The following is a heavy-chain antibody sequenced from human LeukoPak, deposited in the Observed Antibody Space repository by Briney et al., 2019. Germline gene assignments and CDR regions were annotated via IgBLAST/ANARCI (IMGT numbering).Heavy chain of an antibody. CDR1: GYTFTSYG. Sequence: EASVKVSCKASGYTFTSYGISWVRQAPGQGLEWMGWISAYNGNTNYAQKLQGRVTMTTDTSTSTAYMELRSLRSDDTAVYYCARDDCSSTSCLDNWFDPWGQGTLVTVSS. CDR2: ISAYNGNT. CDR3: ARDDCSSTSCLDNWFDP. V-gene: IGHV1-18*01. D-gene: IGHD2-2*01. J-gene: IGHJ5*02.